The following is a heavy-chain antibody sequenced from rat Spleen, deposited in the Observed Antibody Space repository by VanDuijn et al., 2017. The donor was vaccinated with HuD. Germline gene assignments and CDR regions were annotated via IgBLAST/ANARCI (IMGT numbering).Heavy chain of an antibody. CDR2: ISPSGGST. CDR1: GFTFSNYD. D-gene: IGHD1-10*01. J-gene: IGHJ1*01. Sequence: EVQLVESGGGLVQPGRSLKLSCAASGFTFSNYDMAWVRQAPTKGLEWVASISPSGGSTYYRDSVKGRFTVSRDNAKSPLCLQMDSLRSEDTATYYCARHPFITTSYWYFDFWGPGTMVTVSS. V-gene: IGHV5-25*01. CDR3: ARHPFITTSYWYFDF.